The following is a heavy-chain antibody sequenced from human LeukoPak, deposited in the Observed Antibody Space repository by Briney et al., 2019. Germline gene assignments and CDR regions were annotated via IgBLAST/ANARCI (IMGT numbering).Heavy chain of an antibody. Sequence: SETLSLTCAVYGGSFSGYYWSWIRQPPGKGLEWIGEINHSGSTNYNPSLKSRVTISVDTSKNQFSLKLSSVTAADTAVYYCASGCSYDLFDYWGQGTLVTVSS. CDR2: INHSGST. D-gene: IGHD5-18*01. J-gene: IGHJ4*02. V-gene: IGHV4-34*01. CDR3: ASGCSYDLFDY. CDR1: GGSFSGYY.